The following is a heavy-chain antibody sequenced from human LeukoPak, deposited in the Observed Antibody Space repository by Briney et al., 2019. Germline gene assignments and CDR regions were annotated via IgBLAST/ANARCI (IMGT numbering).Heavy chain of an antibody. CDR1: GGSFSGYY. D-gene: IGHD3-3*01. CDR3: ARYEGH. CDR2: INHSGSI. V-gene: IGHV4-34*01. J-gene: IGHJ4*02. Sequence: SETLSLTCAVYGGSFSGYYWSWIRQPPGKGLEWIGEINHSGSINYKPSIKSRVTISVDTSKNQFSLNLTSVTAADTAVYYCARYEGHWGQGTLVTVSS.